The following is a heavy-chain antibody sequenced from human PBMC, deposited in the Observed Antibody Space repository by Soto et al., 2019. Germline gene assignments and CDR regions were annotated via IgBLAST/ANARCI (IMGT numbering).Heavy chain of an antibody. Sequence: PGGSLRLSCAASGFDFSTFGMNWVRQAPGKGLEWVSFLSPSYPYTSYADSVKGRFTISGDNAKNSVSLQMNSLRADDTGVYYCARRPENFWSVYPEAFDYWGPGTLVTVSS. D-gene: IGHD3-3*01. V-gene: IGHV3-21*03. CDR3: ARRPENFWSVYPEAFDY. CDR1: GFDFSTFG. CDR2: LSPSYPYT. J-gene: IGHJ4*02.